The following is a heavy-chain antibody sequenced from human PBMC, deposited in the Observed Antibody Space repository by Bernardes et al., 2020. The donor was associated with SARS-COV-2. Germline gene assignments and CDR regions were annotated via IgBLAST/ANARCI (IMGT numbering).Heavy chain of an antibody. D-gene: IGHD3-22*01. J-gene: IGHJ3*02. CDR3: ASSIYDSSGYYHDAFDI. Sequence: GGSLRLCCAASGFTFSSYAMSWVRQAPGKGLEWVSAISGSGGSTYYADSVKGRFTISRDNSKNTLYLQMNSLRAEDTAVYYCASSIYDSSGYYHDAFDIWGQGTMVTVSS. CDR1: GFTFSSYA. CDR2: ISGSGGST. V-gene: IGHV3-23*01.